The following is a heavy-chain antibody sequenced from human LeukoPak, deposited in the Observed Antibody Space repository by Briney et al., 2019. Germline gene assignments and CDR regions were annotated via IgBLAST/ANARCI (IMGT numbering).Heavy chain of an antibody. Sequence: PGGSLRLSCAASGFSVSNNYMSCVRQAPGKGLEWVSVIYRGGSTFYADSVKGRFTIYRDNYKNTLYLQMNSLRAEDTAVYYCASDSYSPEYFQHWGQGTLVTVSS. D-gene: IGHD2-15*01. CDR3: ASDSYSPEYFQH. V-gene: IGHV3-66*01. CDR1: GFSVSNNY. J-gene: IGHJ1*01. CDR2: IYRGGST.